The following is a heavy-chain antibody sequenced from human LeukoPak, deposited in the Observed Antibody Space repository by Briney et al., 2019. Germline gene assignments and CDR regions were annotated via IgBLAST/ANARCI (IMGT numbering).Heavy chain of an antibody. CDR2: INHREYT. V-gene: IGHV4-34*01. Sequence: PSETLSLTCAVYTDSFNGYFWGWIRQSPGKGLEWIGEINHREYTNYNPSLRSRVTISVDTAKKQFSLKLGSVTAADTAVYYCARGYYYMDVWDKGAAVTVSS. CDR1: TDSFNGYF. J-gene: IGHJ6*03. CDR3: ARGYYYMDV.